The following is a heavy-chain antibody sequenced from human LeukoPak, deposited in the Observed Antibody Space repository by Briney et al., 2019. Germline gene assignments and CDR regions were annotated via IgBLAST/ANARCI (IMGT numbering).Heavy chain of an antibody. D-gene: IGHD3-10*01. J-gene: IGHJ4*02. CDR2: IYYSGST. CDR1: GGSISSTNYY. V-gene: IGHV4-39*01. CDR3: ARQKSYDSYYYGSGSYYHFDY. Sequence: SETLSLTCTVSGGSISSTNYYWGWIRQPPGKGLEWIGSIYYSGSTYYNPSLKSRVTISVDTSKNQFSLKLSSVTAADTAVYYCARQKSYDSYYYGSGSYYHFDYWGQGTLVTVSS.